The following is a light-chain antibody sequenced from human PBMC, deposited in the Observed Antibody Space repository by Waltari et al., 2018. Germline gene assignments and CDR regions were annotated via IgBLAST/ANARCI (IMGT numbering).Light chain of an antibody. CDR3: SSYAGSRAGV. Sequence: QSALTQPPPASGSPGQSVTISCTGTSSDVGGSNYVSWYQQHPGKAPKLMIYEVNKRPSGVPDRFSGSKSGNTASLTVSGLQAEDEADYYCSSYAGSRAGVFGTGTKVTVL. CDR2: EVN. J-gene: IGLJ1*01. CDR1: SSDVGGSNY. V-gene: IGLV2-8*01.